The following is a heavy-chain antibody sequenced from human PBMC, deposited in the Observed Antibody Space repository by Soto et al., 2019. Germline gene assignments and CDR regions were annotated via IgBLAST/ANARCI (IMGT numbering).Heavy chain of an antibody. Sequence: VQLVQSGAEVKKPGSSVKVSCKASGGTFSNYAISWVRQAPGQGLEWMGGIITIFGTANYAQKFQGRVTSTADESTSTAYMELSSLRSEDTAVYYCASSKYNWNSRDAFDIWGQGTMVTVSS. CDR1: GGTFSNYA. D-gene: IGHD1-20*01. CDR3: ASSKYNWNSRDAFDI. CDR2: IITIFGTA. V-gene: IGHV1-69*12. J-gene: IGHJ3*02.